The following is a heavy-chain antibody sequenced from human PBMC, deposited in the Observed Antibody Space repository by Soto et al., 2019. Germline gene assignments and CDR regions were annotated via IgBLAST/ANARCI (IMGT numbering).Heavy chain of an antibody. CDR3: TFGYYSSGPYDYYYYVDV. CDR2: IYYTGNT. CDR1: GGSISSGAKY. J-gene: IGHJ6*03. Sequence: QVQLQESGPGLVKPSQTLSLICSVSGGSISSGAKYWSWIRQHPGKGLEWIGYIYYTGNTDYNPSLKSRVTISVDTSKHQFSLNLSFVTAADTALYYCTFGYYSSGPYDYYYYVDVWGKGTTVTVSS. V-gene: IGHV4-31*03. D-gene: IGHD3-10*01.